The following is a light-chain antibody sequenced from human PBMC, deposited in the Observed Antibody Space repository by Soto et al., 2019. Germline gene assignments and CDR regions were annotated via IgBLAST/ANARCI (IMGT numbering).Light chain of an antibody. CDR1: QSVSSN. Sequence: EIVLTQSRSTLCLSPGHRPTLSCRASQSVSSNLAWYQQKPGQAPRVLIYGASTRATGIPARLSGSGSGTEYSLTISSMQSEDFGVYFCQQYDQWWTFGQGTKVDIK. J-gene: IGKJ1*01. V-gene: IGKV3-15*01. CDR2: GAS. CDR3: QQYDQWWT.